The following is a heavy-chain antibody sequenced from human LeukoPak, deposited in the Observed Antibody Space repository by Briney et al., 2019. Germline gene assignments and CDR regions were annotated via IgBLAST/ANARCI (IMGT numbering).Heavy chain of an antibody. CDR3: ARAPGYSYGTYYYYGMDV. Sequence: GGSLRLSCAASGFTFSSYWMHWVRQAPGKGLVWVSRINSDGSSTSYADSVKGRFTISRDNAKNTLYLQMNSLRAEDTAVYYCARAPGYSYGTYYYYGMDVWGQGTTVTVSS. CDR2: INSDGSST. CDR1: GFTFSSYW. V-gene: IGHV3-74*01. D-gene: IGHD5-18*01. J-gene: IGHJ6*02.